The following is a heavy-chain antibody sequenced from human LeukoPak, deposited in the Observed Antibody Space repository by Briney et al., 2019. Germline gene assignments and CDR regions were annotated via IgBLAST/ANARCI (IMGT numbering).Heavy chain of an antibody. CDR1: GFTFSSYS. Sequence: GGSLRLSCAASGFTFSSYSMNWVRQAPGKGLEWVSYISSSSSTIYYADSVKGRLTISRDNAKNSLYLQMNSLRAEDTAVYYCARDGWSTIFGVVITFDYWGQGTLVTVSS. V-gene: IGHV3-48*01. CDR2: ISSSSSTI. D-gene: IGHD3-3*01. J-gene: IGHJ4*02. CDR3: ARDGWSTIFGVVITFDY.